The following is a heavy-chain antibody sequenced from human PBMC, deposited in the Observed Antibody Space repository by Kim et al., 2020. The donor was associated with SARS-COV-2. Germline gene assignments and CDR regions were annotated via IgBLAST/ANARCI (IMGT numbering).Heavy chain of an antibody. CDR2: MNPNSGNT. Sequence: ASVKVSCKASGYTFTSYDINWVRQATGQGLEWMGWMNPNSGNTGYAQKFQGRVTMTRITSISTAYMELTSLRSEDTAVYYCARRADNYDSSVYYYWGQGTLVIVSS. V-gene: IGHV1-8*01. CDR1: GYTFTSYD. J-gene: IGHJ4*02. D-gene: IGHD3-22*01. CDR3: ARRADNYDSSVYYY.